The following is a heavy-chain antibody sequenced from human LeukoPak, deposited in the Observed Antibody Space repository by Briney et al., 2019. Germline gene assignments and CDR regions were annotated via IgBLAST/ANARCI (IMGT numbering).Heavy chain of an antibody. CDR1: GFTVSTNY. CDR2: LYSGGST. Sequence: GGSLRLSCAASGFTVSTNYMSWVRQAPGKGLEWVSILYSGGSTYSADSVKGRFTISRDSSKNTVYLQMNSLRAEDTAVYYCARDAERIRATDGFDIWGQGTMVTVSS. J-gene: IGHJ3*02. D-gene: IGHD3-10*01. CDR3: ARDAERIRATDGFDI. V-gene: IGHV3-66*01.